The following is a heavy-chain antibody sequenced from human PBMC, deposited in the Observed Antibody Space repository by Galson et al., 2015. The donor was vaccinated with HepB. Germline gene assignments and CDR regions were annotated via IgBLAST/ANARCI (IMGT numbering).Heavy chain of an antibody. D-gene: IGHD3-22*01. Sequence: SVKVSCKASGGSFSNYAITWVRQAPGQGLEWMGEILLVFGTTKYAQNFQGRVTITADESTSTVYMELSSLRSEDTAVYYCARDPQFFYDGTDYQVYYGLDVWGQGTTVTVSS. CDR3: ARDPQFFYDGTDYQVYYGLDV. CDR2: ILLVFGTT. J-gene: IGHJ6*02. CDR1: GGSFSNYA. V-gene: IGHV1-69*13.